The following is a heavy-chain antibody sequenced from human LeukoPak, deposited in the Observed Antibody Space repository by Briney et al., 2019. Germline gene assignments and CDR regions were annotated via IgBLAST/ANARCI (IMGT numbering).Heavy chain of an antibody. J-gene: IGHJ4*02. Sequence: GGSLRLSCEASGFXFSSYSMNWVRQAPGKGLEWVSSISSSSYIYYADSVKGRFTISRDNAKNSLYLQMNSLRAEDTAVYYCARDQGYIAAAIDYWGQGTLVTVSS. V-gene: IGHV3-21*01. CDR3: ARDQGYIAAAIDY. D-gene: IGHD6-13*01. CDR1: GFXFSSYS. CDR2: ISSSSYI.